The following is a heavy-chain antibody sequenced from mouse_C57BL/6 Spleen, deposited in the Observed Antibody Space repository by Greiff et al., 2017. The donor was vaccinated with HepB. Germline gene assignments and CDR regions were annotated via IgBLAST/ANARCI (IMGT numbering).Heavy chain of an antibody. CDR3: ARSGITRYFDV. Sequence: VQLQQPGAELVKPGASVKLSCKASGYTFTSYWMQWVKQRPGQGLEWIGEIDPSDSYTNYNQKFKGKATLTVDTSSSTAYMQLSSLTSEDSAVYYCARSGITRYFDVWGTGTTVTVSS. CDR2: IDPSDSYT. J-gene: IGHJ1*03. V-gene: IGHV1-50*01. D-gene: IGHD2-4*01. CDR1: GYTFTSYW.